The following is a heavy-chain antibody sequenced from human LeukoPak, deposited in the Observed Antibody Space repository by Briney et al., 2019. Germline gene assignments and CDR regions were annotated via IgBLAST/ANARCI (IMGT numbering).Heavy chain of an antibody. CDR2: ITYSGST. Sequence: TSETLSLTCTVSGGSISSDFWSWIRQPPGKGLEWIGYITYSGSTNYNPSLRSRVTISINTSRNQFSLKLSSVTAADTAIYYCARTYYYFPGSSSGSYNFDYWGQGTPVTVSS. CDR1: GGSISSDF. J-gene: IGHJ4*02. V-gene: IGHV4-59*01. CDR3: ARTYYYFPGSSSGSYNFDY. D-gene: IGHD3-10*01.